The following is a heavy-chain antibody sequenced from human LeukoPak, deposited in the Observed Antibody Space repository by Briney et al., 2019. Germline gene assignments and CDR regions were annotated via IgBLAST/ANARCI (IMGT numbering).Heavy chain of an antibody. Sequence: SQTLSLTRTVSGGSISSGSYYWSWIRQPAGKGLEWIGRIYTSGSTNYNPSLKSRVTISVDTSKNQFSLKLSSVTAADTAVYYCARVINSSGWYKEAPLGGMDVWGQGTTVTVSS. V-gene: IGHV4-61*02. CDR2: IYTSGST. D-gene: IGHD6-19*01. J-gene: IGHJ6*02. CDR1: GGSISSGSYY. CDR3: ARVINSSGWYKEAPLGGMDV.